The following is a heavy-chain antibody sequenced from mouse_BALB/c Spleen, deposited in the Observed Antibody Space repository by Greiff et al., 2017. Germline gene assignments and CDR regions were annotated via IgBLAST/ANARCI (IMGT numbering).Heavy chain of an antibody. CDR2: ISSGSSTI. D-gene: IGHD1-1*01. CDR1: GFTFSSFG. CDR3: AREGYGSSYWYFDV. J-gene: IGHJ1*01. V-gene: IGHV5-17*02. Sequence: VKLVESGGGLVQPGGSRKLSCAASGFTFSSFGMHWVRQAPEKGLEWVAYISSGSSTIYYADTVKGRFTISRDNPKNTLFLQMTSLRSEDTAMYYCAREGYGSSYWYFDVWGAGTTVTVSS.